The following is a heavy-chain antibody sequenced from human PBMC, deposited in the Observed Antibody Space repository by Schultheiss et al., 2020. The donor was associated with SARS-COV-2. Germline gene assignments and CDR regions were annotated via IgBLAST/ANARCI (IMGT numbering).Heavy chain of an antibody. J-gene: IGHJ4*02. CDR3: AREVITFGGVIEGIDY. CDR1: GGSISSYY. V-gene: IGHV4-4*08. D-gene: IGHD3-16*02. CDR2: MFYTDNT. Sequence: SETLSLTCSVSGGSISSYYWGWIRQPPGKGLEWIGSMFYTDNTYYNPPLKSRVTISADTSKNQFSLKLRSVTAADTAVYYCAREVITFGGVIEGIDYWGQGTLVTVSS.